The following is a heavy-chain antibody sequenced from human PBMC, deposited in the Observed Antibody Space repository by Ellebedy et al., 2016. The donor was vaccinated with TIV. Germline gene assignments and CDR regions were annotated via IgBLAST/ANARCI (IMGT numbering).Heavy chain of an antibody. J-gene: IGHJ6*02. V-gene: IGHV3-43*02. CDR2: ISGDGGST. D-gene: IGHD1-26*01. Sequence: PGGSLRLSCAASGFPFDDYAMHWVRQAPGKGLDWVSLISGDGGSTYYADSVKGRFTISRDNSKNSLYLQMNSLRTEDTALYYCAKGVGVGYGIDVWGQGTTVTVSS. CDR1: GFPFDDYA. CDR3: AKGVGVGYGIDV.